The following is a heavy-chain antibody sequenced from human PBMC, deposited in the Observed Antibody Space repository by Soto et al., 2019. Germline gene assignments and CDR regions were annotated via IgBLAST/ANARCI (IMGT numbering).Heavy chain of an antibody. CDR3: ASGRRGGAWFWFVY. CDR1: GFIFSSYA. V-gene: IGHV3-23*01. D-gene: IGHD6-19*01. Sequence: GGSLRLSCAASGFIFSSYAMTWVRQAPGKGLEWVSSISASAYSTYYADSVKGRFTISRDNSKNTLYLQMNSLRAEDTAVYSCASGRRGGAWFWFVYWGQGTLVTVSS. CDR2: ISASAYST. J-gene: IGHJ4*02.